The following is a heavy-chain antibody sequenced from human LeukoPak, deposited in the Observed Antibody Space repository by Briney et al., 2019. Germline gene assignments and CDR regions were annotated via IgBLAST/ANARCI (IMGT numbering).Heavy chain of an antibody. D-gene: IGHD3-10*02. J-gene: IGHJ6*04. CDR1: GFTFSSYA. CDR2: ISGSGGST. CDR3: AELGITMIGGG. V-gene: IGHV3-23*01. Sequence: PGGSLRLSCAASGFTFSSYAMSWVRQAPAKGLEWVSAISGSGGSTYYADSVKGRFTISRDNAKNSLYLQMNSLRAEDTAVYYCAELGITMIGGGWGKGTTVTISS.